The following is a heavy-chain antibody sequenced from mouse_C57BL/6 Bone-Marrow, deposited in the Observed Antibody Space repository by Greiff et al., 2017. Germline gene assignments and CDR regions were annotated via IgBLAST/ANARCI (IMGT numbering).Heavy chain of an antibody. CDR1: GFSLTSYC. CDR3: ATHVSNQGAMDY. J-gene: IGHJ4*01. V-gene: IGHV2-6-1*01. CDR2: LWRDGST. D-gene: IGHD2-5*01. Sequence: QVQLQQSGPGLVAPSQSLSITCTVSGFSLTSYCVHWVRQPPGQGLEWLVVLWRDGSTTYNSALKSRLSISKNNSKSQVFLKMNSHQTDDSAMNYCATHVSNQGAMDYWGQGTSVTVSS.